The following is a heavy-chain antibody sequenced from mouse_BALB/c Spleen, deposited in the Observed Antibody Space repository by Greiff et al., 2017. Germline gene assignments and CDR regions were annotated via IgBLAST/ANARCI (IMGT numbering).Heavy chain of an antibody. V-gene: IGHV5-6-5*01. D-gene: IGHD1-1*01. CDR1: GFTFSSYA. CDR3: ARDYYGSSYGFAY. CDR2: ISSGGST. J-gene: IGHJ3*01. Sequence: EVQRVESGGGLVKPGGSLKLSCAASGFTFSSYAMSWVRQTPEKRLEWVASISSGGSTYYPDSVKGRFTISRDNARNILYLQMSSLRSEDTAMYYCARDYYGSSYGFAYWGQGTLVTVSA.